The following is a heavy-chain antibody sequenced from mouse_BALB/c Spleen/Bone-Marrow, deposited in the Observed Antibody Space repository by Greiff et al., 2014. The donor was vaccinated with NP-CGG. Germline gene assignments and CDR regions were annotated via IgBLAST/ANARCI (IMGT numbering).Heavy chain of an antibody. D-gene: IGHD2-12*01. J-gene: IGHJ4*01. CDR2: FFPGSGFI. V-gene: IGHV1-62-2*01. CDR3: ARHEDLDIRRRLGAMDY. Sequence: VKLMESGAELVKPGASVKVAYKASGYTFTEYIIHWIKQRSGQGLEWIGWFFPGSGFIKYNEKFKDKASLTADKSSSTVYMELSRLTSEDSAVYFCARHEDLDIRRRLGAMDYWGQGTSVTVSS. CDR1: GYTFTEYI.